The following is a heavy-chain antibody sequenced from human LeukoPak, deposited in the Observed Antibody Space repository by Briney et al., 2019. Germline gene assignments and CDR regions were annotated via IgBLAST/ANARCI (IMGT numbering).Heavy chain of an antibody. J-gene: IGHJ5*02. Sequence: SETLSLTCAVYGGSFSGYYWSWIRQPPGKGLEWIGEINHSGSTNYNPSLKSRVTISVDTSRNQFSLKLSSVTAADTAVYYCARGVDSSGYYNWFDPWGQGTLVTVSS. D-gene: IGHD3-22*01. CDR1: GGSFSGYY. CDR2: INHSGST. V-gene: IGHV4-34*01. CDR3: ARGVDSSGYYNWFDP.